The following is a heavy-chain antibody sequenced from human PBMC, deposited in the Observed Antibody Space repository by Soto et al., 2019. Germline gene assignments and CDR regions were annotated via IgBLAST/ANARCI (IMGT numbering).Heavy chain of an antibody. V-gene: IGHV3-21*01. CDR3: ARDRVREQWLVTTHYYGMDV. D-gene: IGHD6-19*01. Sequence: GGSLRLSCAASGFTFSSYSMNWVRQAPGKGLEWVSSISSSSSYIYYADSVKGRFTISRDNAKNSLYLQMNSLRAEDTAVYYCARDRVREQWLVTTHYYGMDVWGQGTTVTVSS. CDR2: ISSSSSYI. J-gene: IGHJ6*02. CDR1: GFTFSSYS.